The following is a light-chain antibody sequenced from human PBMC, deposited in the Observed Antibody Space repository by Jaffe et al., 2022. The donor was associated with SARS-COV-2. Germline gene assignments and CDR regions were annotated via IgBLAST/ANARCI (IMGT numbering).Light chain of an antibody. CDR2: RSD. J-gene: IGLJ3*02. CDR1: SSNIGSNH. Sequence: QSVLSQPPSASGTPGQKVTISCSGSSSNIGSNHVYWYQQLPGTAPKVLIYRSDQRPSGVPDRFSGSRSGTSASLAISGLRSEDEADFYCATWDGSLSTWVFGGGTKLTVL. V-gene: IGLV1-47*01. CDR3: ATWDGSLSTWV.